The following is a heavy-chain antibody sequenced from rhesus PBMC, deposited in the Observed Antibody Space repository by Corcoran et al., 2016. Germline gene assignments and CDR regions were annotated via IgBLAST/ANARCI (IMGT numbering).Heavy chain of an antibody. Sequence: RLSCAASGFTFSSSAMHWVRQASGKGLEWVGRIRSKSNNYETGYAASVKGRFTISRDDSKNTAYLQMTSLKTEDTAVYYCAREERYYYGTRNFDYWGQGVLVTVSS. CDR3: AREERYYYGTRNFDY. CDR2: IRSKSNNYET. J-gene: IGHJ4*01. V-gene: IGHV3-118*01. D-gene: IGHD3-28*01. CDR1: GFTFSSSA.